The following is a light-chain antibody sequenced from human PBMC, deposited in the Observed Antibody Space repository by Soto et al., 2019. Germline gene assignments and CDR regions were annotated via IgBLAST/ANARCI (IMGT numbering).Light chain of an antibody. Sequence: QSALTQPASVSGSPGQSITISCTGTSSDIAIYNFVSWYQQHPGKAPRLMIFQVTNRPSGVSTRFSGSKSGNTASLTISGLQDEDEADYYCSSYTDSTDYVFGTGTK. CDR1: SSDIAIYNF. CDR3: SSYTDSTDYV. CDR2: QVT. J-gene: IGLJ1*01. V-gene: IGLV2-14*01.